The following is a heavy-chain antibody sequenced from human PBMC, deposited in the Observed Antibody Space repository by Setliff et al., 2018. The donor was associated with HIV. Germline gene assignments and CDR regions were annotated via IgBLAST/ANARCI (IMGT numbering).Heavy chain of an antibody. V-gene: IGHV3-48*04. J-gene: IGHJ4*02. D-gene: IGHD1-1*01. Sequence: GSLRLSCAASGFTFRNYAMHWVRQAPGKGLECISYISRDSDRIHYADSVKGRFTVSRDNAKNSLFLQMHSLRAEDTAVYYCARVTTGTTAGDYWGQGTLVTVSS. CDR1: GFTFRNYA. CDR2: ISRDSDRI. CDR3: ARVTTGTTAGDY.